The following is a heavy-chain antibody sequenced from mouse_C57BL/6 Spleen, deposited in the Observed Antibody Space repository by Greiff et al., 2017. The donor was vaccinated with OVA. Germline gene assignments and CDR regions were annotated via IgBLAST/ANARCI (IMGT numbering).Heavy chain of an antibody. V-gene: IGHV1-82*01. Sequence: QVQLQQSGPELVKPGASVKISCKASGYAFSSSWMNWVKQRPGKGLEWIGRIYPGDGDTNYNGKFKGKATLTADKSSSTAYMQLSSLTSEDSAVYFCAREGPEDWYFDVWGTGTTVTVSS. CDR2: IYPGDGDT. J-gene: IGHJ1*03. CDR3: AREGPEDWYFDV. CDR1: GYAFSSSW.